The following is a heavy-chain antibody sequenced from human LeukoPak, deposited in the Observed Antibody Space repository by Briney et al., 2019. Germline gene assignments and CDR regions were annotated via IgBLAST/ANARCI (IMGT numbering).Heavy chain of an antibody. CDR3: ARATSYYDSSGYSRFQH. Sequence: GGFLRLSCAASGFTFSSYSMNWVRQAPGKGLEWVSSISSSSSYIYYADSVKGRFTISRDNAKNSLYLQMNSLRAEDTAVYYCARATSYYDSSGYSRFQHWGQGTLVTVSS. CDR1: GFTFSSYS. V-gene: IGHV3-21*01. J-gene: IGHJ1*01. CDR2: ISSSSSYI. D-gene: IGHD3-22*01.